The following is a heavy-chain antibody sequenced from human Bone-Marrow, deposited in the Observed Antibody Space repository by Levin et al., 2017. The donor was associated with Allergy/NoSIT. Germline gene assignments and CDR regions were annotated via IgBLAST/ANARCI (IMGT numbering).Heavy chain of an antibody. CDR1: GYTLTELS. V-gene: IGHV1-24*01. Sequence: ASVKVSCKVSGYTLTELSMHWVRQAPGKGLEWMGGFDPEDGETIYAQKFQGRVTMTEDTSTDTAYMELSSLRSEDTAVYYCATIPPYSSSSWWFDPWGQGTLVTVSS. CDR2: FDPEDGET. CDR3: ATIPPYSSSSWWFDP. J-gene: IGHJ5*02. D-gene: IGHD6-13*01.